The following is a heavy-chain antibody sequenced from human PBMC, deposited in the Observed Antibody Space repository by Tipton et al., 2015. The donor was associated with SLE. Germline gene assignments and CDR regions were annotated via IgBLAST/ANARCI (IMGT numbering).Heavy chain of an antibody. Sequence: TLSLTCAAYGGSFSGYYWSWIRQPPGKGLEWIGVINHSGSTNYNPSLKSRVTISVDTSKNQFSLKLSSVTAADTAVYYCARGRMDVWGQGTTVTVSS. CDR2: INHSGST. CDR1: GGSFSGYY. J-gene: IGHJ6*02. CDR3: ARGRMDV. V-gene: IGHV4-34*01.